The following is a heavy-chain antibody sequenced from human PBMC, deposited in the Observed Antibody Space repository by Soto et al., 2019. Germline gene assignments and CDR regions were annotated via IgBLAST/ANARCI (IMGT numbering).Heavy chain of an antibody. CDR2: MLYSGLT. D-gene: IGHD2-15*01. J-gene: IGHJ6*02. Sequence: SETLSLTCSVSGYSVSSSDYYWAWIRQPPGKGLEWIGSMLYSGLTYYNPSLKSRVTLSVDTSKNQFSVRLNSVTASDTAVYYCAPLSVSLSGPYGIHVWGQGATVTVSS. CDR3: APLSVSLSGPYGIHV. V-gene: IGHV4-39*01. CDR1: GYSVSSSDYY.